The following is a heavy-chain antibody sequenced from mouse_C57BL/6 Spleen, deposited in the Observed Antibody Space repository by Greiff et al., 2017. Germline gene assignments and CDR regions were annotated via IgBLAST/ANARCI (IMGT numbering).Heavy chain of an antibody. CDR2: ISDGGSYT. Sequence: EVQRVESGGGLVKPGGSLKLSCAASGFTFSSYAMSWVRQTPEKRLEWVATISDGGSYTYYPDNVKGRFTISRDNAKNNLYLQMSHLKSEDTAMYYCARERLLGLGAMDYWGQGTSVTVSS. D-gene: IGHD1-2*01. V-gene: IGHV5-4*01. J-gene: IGHJ4*01. CDR3: ARERLLGLGAMDY. CDR1: GFTFSSYA.